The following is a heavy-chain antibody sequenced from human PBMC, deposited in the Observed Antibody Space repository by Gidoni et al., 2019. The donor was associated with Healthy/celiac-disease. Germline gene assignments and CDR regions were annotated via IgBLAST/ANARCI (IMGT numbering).Heavy chain of an antibody. V-gene: IGHV2-70*01. CDR2: IDWDDDK. CDR1: GFSLSTSGMC. J-gene: IGHJ3*02. D-gene: IGHD2-8*01. Sequence: QVTLRESGPALVKPTQPLTLTCTFSGFSLSTSGMCVSWIRQPPGKALEWLALIDWDDDKYYSTSLKTRLTISKETSKNQVVLTMTNMDPVDTATYYCERINTAPRMSDAFDIWGQGTMVTVSS. CDR3: ERINTAPRMSDAFDI.